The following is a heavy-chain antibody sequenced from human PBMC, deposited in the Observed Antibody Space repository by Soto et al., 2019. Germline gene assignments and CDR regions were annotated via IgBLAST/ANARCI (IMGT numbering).Heavy chain of an antibody. Sequence: QLQLQESGPELVKPSETLSLNCTVSGGSLTSNSYYWGWIRQPPGKGLEWIGSFYYSQSTYFNPSLKSRVTISVETSKNQYSLKLSAVTAADMAVYYCARRSTVTYDYWGQGILVTVSS. CDR1: GGSLTSNSYY. D-gene: IGHD4-17*01. CDR2: FYYSQST. V-gene: IGHV4-39*01. CDR3: ARRSTVTYDY. J-gene: IGHJ4*02.